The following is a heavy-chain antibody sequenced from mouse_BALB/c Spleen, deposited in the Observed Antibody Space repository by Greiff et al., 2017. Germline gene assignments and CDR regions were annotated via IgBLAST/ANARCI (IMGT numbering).Heavy chain of an antibody. CDR3: ARQNGNYGRYFDV. CDR1: GFAFSSYD. V-gene: IGHV5-12-1*01. Sequence: EVQLVESGGGLVKPGGSLKLSCAASGFAFSSYDMSWVRQTPEKRLEWVAYISSGGGSTYYPDTVKGRFTISRDNAKNTLYLQMSSLKSEDTAMYYCARQNGNYGRYFDVWGAGTTVTVSS. CDR2: ISSGGGST. D-gene: IGHD2-1*01. J-gene: IGHJ1*01.